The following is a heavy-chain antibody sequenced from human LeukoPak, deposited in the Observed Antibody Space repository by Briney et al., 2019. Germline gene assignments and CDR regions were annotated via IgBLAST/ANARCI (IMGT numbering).Heavy chain of an antibody. Sequence: GGSLRLSCASSGFTFTTYGMHWVRQAPGKGLEWGAFISYDGSDKFYTDSVRGRFTISRDDSKNTLDLQMNSLRAEDTGVYYCAKGSAYSYVPYFDYWGQGTLVTVSS. J-gene: IGHJ4*02. CDR2: ISYDGSDK. CDR3: AKGSAYSYVPYFDY. D-gene: IGHD5-18*01. CDR1: GFTFTTYG. V-gene: IGHV3-30*18.